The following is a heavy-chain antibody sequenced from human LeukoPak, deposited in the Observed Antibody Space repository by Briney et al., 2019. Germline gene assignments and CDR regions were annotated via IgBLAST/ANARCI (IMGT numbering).Heavy chain of an antibody. J-gene: IGHJ4*02. CDR3: ARHEYDFWSGPFDY. CDR1: GYSISSGYY. D-gene: IGHD3-3*01. CDR2: IYHSGST. Sequence: SETLSLTCAVSGYSISSGYYWGWIRQPPGKGLEWIGSIYHSGSTYYNPSLKSRVTISVGTSKNQFSLKLSSVTAADTAVYYCARHEYDFWSGPFDYWGQGTLVTVSS. V-gene: IGHV4-38-2*01.